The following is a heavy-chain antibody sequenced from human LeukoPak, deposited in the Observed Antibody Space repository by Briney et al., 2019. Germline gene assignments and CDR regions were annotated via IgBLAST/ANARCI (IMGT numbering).Heavy chain of an antibody. CDR2: IWYDGSNK. CDR1: GFTFSSYG. V-gene: IGHV3-33*01. J-gene: IGHJ4*02. CDR3: ARDGYYGSGSFVERFDY. Sequence: GGSLRLSCAASGFTFSSYGMHWVRQAPGKGLEWVAVIWYDGSNKYYADSVKGRFTISRDNSKTTLYLQMNSLRAEDTAVYYCARDGYYGSGSFVERFDYWGQGTLVTVSS. D-gene: IGHD3-10*01.